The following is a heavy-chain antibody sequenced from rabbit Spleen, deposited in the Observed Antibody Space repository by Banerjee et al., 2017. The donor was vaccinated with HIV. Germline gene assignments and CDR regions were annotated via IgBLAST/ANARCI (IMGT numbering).Heavy chain of an antibody. D-gene: IGHD8-1*01. CDR2: IDVGAGST. CDR1: GFDFRRYY. Sequence: QVKETGGGLVQPGGSLTLSCKASGFDFRRYYLSWVRQAPGKGLEWIGIIDVGAGSTDYASWVNGRFTISSDNAQNTVDLQMSGLTAADTATYFCARAGYAGGSYLALWGPGTLVTVS. CDR3: ARAGYAGGSYLAL. V-gene: IGHV1S7*01. J-gene: IGHJ4*01.